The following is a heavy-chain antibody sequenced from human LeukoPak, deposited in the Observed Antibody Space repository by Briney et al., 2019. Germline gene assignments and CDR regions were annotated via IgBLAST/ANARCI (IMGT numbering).Heavy chain of an antibody. CDR2: IRGSGDGT. CDR3: AREVAGTAMATGSYYMDV. J-gene: IGHJ6*03. Sequence: PGGSLRLSCAASGFGFSDYGMSWVRQAPGKGLEWVSAIRGSGDGTYYADSVKGRFTISRDTTKNMLYLQMNSLRDEDTAVYYCAREVAGTAMATGSYYMDVWGKGTTVTVSS. CDR1: GFGFSDYG. V-gene: IGHV3-23*01. D-gene: IGHD5-18*01.